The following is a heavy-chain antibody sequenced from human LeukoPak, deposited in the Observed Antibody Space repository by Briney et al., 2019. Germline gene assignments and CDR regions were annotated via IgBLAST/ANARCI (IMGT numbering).Heavy chain of an antibody. J-gene: IGHJ2*01. CDR3: ARDGALDYGDHWYFDL. CDR2: FHPSGKT. V-gene: IGHV4-4*07. D-gene: IGHD4-17*01. Sequence: SETLSLTCTVSGGSINSYFWTWIRQPAGKGLECLGRFHPSGKTNYNPSLKSRVTMSLDTSKNQFSLKLTSVTAADTAVYYCARDGALDYGDHWYFDLWGRGTLVTVSS. CDR1: GGSINSYF.